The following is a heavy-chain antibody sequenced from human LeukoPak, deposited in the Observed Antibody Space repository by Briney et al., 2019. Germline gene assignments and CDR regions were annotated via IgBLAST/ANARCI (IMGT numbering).Heavy chain of an antibody. V-gene: IGHV3-66*01. CDR2: IYSGGST. Sequence: GGSLRLSCAASGFTVSRNYMSWVRQAPGKGLEWVSVIYSGGSTDYADSVKGRFTISRDNAKNTLYLQMNSLRAEDTAVYYCARVSSGYYFDYWGQGTLVTVSS. CDR3: ARVSSGYYFDY. CDR1: GFTVSRNY. J-gene: IGHJ4*02. D-gene: IGHD3-22*01.